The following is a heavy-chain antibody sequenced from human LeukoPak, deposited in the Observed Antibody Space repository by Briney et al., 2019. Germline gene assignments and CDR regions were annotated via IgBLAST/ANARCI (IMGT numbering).Heavy chain of an antibody. CDR3: AASFDF. V-gene: IGHV3-7*01. CDR1: GLTFSNHW. Sequence: GGSLRLSCVVSGLTFSNHWMTWVRQAPGKGLEWVANMKEDGREIYYADSVKGRFTISRDNTKSSLYLQMDGLRAEDTAVYYCAASFDFWGQGTLVSVSS. J-gene: IGHJ4*02. CDR2: MKEDGREI.